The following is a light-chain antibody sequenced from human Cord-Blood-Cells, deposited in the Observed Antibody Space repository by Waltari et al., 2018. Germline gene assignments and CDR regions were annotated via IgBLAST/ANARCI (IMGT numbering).Light chain of an antibody. CDR1: QGISSY. V-gene: IGKV1-8*01. CDR2: AAS. CDR3: QQYYSYPRT. Sequence: ITLTLSPCSFPPPTGDRVTISCRVSQGISSYLAWYQQKPGKAPQLLIYAASTLQSGVPSRFSGSGSGTDFTLTISCLQSEDFATYYCQQYYSYPRTFGQGTKVEIK. J-gene: IGKJ1*01.